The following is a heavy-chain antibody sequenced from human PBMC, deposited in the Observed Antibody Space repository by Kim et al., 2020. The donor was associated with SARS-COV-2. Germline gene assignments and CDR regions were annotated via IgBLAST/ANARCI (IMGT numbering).Heavy chain of an antibody. CDR1: GGSISSGGYY. Sequence: SETLSLTCTVSGGSISSGGYYWSWIRQHPGKGLEWIGYIYYSGSTYYNPSLKSRVTISVDTSKNQFSLKLSSVTAADTAVYYCARAQNYYYDMAIYYFDYWGQGTLVTVSS. V-gene: IGHV4-31*03. D-gene: IGHD3-22*01. CDR3: ARAQNYYYDMAIYYFDY. J-gene: IGHJ4*02. CDR2: IYYSGST.